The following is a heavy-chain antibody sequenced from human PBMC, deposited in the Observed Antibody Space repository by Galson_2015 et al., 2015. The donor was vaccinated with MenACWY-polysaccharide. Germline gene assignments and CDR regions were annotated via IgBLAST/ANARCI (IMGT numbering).Heavy chain of an antibody. D-gene: IGHD2-15*01. Sequence: SLRLSCAASGFTFSSYWMRWVRQAPGKGLEWVANIKQDGGERYYVESVRGRFTISRDNAKNSLYLQMNSLRAEDTAVYYCARERRYGRSGLAFWGQGTTVTVSS. CDR2: IKQDGGER. CDR3: ARERRYGRSGLAF. J-gene: IGHJ6*02. CDR1: GFTFSSYW. V-gene: IGHV3-7*01.